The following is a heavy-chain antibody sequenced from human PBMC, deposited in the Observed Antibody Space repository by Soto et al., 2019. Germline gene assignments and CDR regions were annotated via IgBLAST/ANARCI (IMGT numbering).Heavy chain of an antibody. Sequence: SGPTLVNPTHPRTLTCTLSGFSISTEEAGVGWIRQPPGKALEWLALIYWDDDKRYNPSLKSSLTITQDASRNQVVLTMTNIDPVDTATYSCARRAGRHFDHWGQGTRVTVSS. J-gene: IGHJ4*02. CDR1: GFSISTEEAG. D-gene: IGHD1-26*01. V-gene: IGHV2-5*02. CDR2: IYWDDDK. CDR3: ARRAGRHFDH.